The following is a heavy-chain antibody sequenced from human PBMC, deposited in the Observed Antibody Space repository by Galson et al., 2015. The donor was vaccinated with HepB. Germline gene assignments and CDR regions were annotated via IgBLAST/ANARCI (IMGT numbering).Heavy chain of an antibody. D-gene: IGHD2-15*01. CDR1: GFTFSSYG. Sequence: SLRLSCAASGFTFSSYGMHWVRQAPGKGLEWVAVISYDGSNKYYADSVKGRFTISRDNSKNTLYLQMNSLRAEDTAVYYCAKDILQYKYCSGGSCLPLAAFDIWGQGTMVTVSS. J-gene: IGHJ3*02. CDR3: AKDILQYKYCSGGSCLPLAAFDI. CDR2: ISYDGSNK. V-gene: IGHV3-30*18.